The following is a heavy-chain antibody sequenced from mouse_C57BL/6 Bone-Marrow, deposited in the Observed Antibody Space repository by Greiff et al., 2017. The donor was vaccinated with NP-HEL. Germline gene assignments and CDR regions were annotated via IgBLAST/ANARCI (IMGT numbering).Heavy chain of an antibody. J-gene: IGHJ3*01. CDR3: ARHYYGSSYPAWFAY. D-gene: IGHD1-1*01. CDR2: INPSSGYT. Sequence: VQLQQSGAELARPGASVKMSCKASGYTFTSYTMHWVKQRPGQGLEWIGYINPSSGYTTYNQKFKDKSTLTADKSSSTAYMQLSSLTYEDSAVYYCARHYYGSSYPAWFAYWGQGTLVTVSA. CDR1: GYTFTSYT. V-gene: IGHV1-4*01.